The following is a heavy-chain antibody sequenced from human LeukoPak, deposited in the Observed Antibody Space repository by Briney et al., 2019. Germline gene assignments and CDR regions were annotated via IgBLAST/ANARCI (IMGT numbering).Heavy chain of an antibody. J-gene: IGHJ6*02. CDR1: GFTFSDYY. CDR3: ARDLGYSYGRDYYYYGMDV. Sequence: GGSLRLSCAASGFTFSDYYMSWMRQAPGQGLEWVSYISSSSSYTNYADSVKGRFTISRDNAKNSLYLQMNSLRAEDTAVYYCARDLGYSYGRDYYYYGMDVWGQGTTVTVSS. D-gene: IGHD5-18*01. V-gene: IGHV3-11*06. CDR2: ISSSSSYT.